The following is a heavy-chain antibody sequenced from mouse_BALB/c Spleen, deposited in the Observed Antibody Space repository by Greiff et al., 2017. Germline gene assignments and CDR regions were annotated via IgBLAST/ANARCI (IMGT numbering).Heavy chain of an antibody. CDR1: GFSLSTSGMG. D-gene: IGHD1-1*01. V-gene: IGHV8-8*01. CDR3: ARIEHYYGSNPHYYAMDY. J-gene: IGHJ4*01. CDR2: IWWDDDK. Sequence: QVTLKESGPGILQPSQTLSLTCSFSGFSLSTSGMGVGWIRQPSGKGLEWLAHIWWDDDKRYNPALKRRLTISKDTSSNQVFLKIASVDTADTDTYYCARIEHYYGSNPHYYAMDYWGQGTSVTVSS.